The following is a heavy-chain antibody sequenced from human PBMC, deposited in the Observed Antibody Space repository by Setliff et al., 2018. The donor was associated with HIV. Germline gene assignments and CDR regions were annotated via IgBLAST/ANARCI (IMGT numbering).Heavy chain of an antibody. CDR1: GGSFGVYR. J-gene: IGHJ5*02. D-gene: IGHD3-10*01. CDR2: IDSSGTT. Sequence: AETLSLTGTISGGSFGVYRWSWIRQSAGRGLEGIGRIDSSGTTDYKPSLKGRVAISFDTSRNQFSLRVTSVTAADTAFYFCARDRHSSGLGSYGPWGPGILVTVSS. CDR3: ARDRHSSGLGSYGP. V-gene: IGHV4-4*07.